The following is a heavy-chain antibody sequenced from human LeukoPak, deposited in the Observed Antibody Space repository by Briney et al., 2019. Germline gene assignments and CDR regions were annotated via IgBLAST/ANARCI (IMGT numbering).Heavy chain of an antibody. V-gene: IGHV1-2*02. CDR1: GYTFTCYY. CDR2: INPNSGGT. Sequence: ASVKVSCKASGYTFTCYYMHWVRQAPGQGLEWMGWINPNSGGTNYAQKFQGRVTMTRDTSISTAYMELSRLRSDDTAVYYCAGWDIVVVPAANSDYWGQGTLVTVSS. CDR3: AGWDIVVVPAANSDY. J-gene: IGHJ4*02. D-gene: IGHD2-2*01.